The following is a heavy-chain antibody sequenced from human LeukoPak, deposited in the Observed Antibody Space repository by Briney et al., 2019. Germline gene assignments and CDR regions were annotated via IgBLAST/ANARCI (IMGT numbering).Heavy chain of an antibody. J-gene: IGHJ4*02. CDR2: IIPILGIA. D-gene: IGHD3-3*01. CDR1: GGTFSSYT. V-gene: IGHV1-69*04. Sequence: ASVKVSCKASGGTFSSYTISWVRQAPGQGLEWIGRIIPILGIANYAQKFQGRVAITADKSTSTAYMELSSLRSEDTAVYYCARDFLSDGTDFGVVQIDYWGQGTLVTVSS. CDR3: ARDFLSDGTDFGVVQIDY.